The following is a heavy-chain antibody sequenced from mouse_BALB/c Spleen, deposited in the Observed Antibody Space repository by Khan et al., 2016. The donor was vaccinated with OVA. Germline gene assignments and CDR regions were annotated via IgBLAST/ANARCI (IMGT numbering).Heavy chain of an antibody. CDR2: ISSYGSYT. Sequence: EVELVESGGDLVKPGGSLKLSCAASGYTFTSYGMYWVHQTPGKGLEWVATISSYGSYTYYPDSFKGRFTFSIDNFNNTPYLQISSLTSEDTAMYYCASHLSGAFEYWGQGTLVTVSA. V-gene: IGHV5-6*01. D-gene: IGHD1-3*01. J-gene: IGHJ3*01. CDR1: GYTFTSYG. CDR3: ASHLSGAFEY.